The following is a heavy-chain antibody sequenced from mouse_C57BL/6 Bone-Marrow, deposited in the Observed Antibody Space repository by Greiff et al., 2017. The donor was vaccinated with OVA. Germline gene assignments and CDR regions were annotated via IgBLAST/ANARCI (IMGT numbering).Heavy chain of an antibody. D-gene: IGHD4-1*01. CDR2: IYPRSGNT. CDR1: GYTFTSYG. J-gene: IGHJ2*01. Sequence: QVHVKQSGAELARPGASVKLSCKASGYTFTSYGISWVKQRTGQGLEWIGEIYPRSGNTYYNEKFKGKATLTADKSSSTAYKELRSLTSEDSAVYFCARRTNWDVYWGQGTTLTVSS. CDR3: ARRTNWDVY. V-gene: IGHV1-81*01.